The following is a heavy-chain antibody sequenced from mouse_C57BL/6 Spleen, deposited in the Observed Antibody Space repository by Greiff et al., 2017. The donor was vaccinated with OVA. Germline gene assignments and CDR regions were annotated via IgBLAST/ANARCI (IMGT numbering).Heavy chain of an antibody. CDR1: GFTFSDYG. CDR2: ISSGSSTI. D-gene: IGHD1-1*01. Sequence: EVHLLQSGAGLVKPGASLKLSCAASGFTFSDYGMHWVRQAPEQGLEWVAYISSGSSTIYYADTVKGRSTISRDNAKNTLFLQMTSLRSEDTAMYYCAALLLAYFDVWGTGTTVTVSS. J-gene: IGHJ1*03. CDR3: AALLLAYFDV. V-gene: IGHV5-17*01.